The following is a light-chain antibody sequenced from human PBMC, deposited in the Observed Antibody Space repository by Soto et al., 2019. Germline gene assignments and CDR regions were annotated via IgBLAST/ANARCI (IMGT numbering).Light chain of an antibody. CDR2: AAS. V-gene: IGKV1-9*01. Sequence: DFQLTQSASFLSASVGDRITITCRASQGISSYLAWYQQKPGKAPKLLIYAASTLQSGVPSRFSGSGSGTEFTLKISFLQAEDFASYYCQHFKSYPRRSGQG. CDR3: QHFKSYPRR. CDR1: QGISSY. J-gene: IGKJ1*01.